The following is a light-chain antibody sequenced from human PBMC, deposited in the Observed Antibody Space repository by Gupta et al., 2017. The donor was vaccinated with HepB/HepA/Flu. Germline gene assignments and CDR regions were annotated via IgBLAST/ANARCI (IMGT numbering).Light chain of an antibody. CDR2: RND. J-gene: IGLJ3*02. Sequence: QSALTQTPSASGTPGQRVTISCSGSRSTIGGNTVNWYQQLPGMAPKLLIYRNDQRPSGVPDRFSGSKSGTSASLAISGLQSDDEADYYCATWDDSVNGWLFGSGTKLTVL. V-gene: IGLV1-44*01. CDR3: ATWDDSVNGWL. CDR1: RSTIGGNT.